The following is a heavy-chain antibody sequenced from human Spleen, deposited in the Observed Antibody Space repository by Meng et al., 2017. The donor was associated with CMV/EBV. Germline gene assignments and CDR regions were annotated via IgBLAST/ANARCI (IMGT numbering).Heavy chain of an antibody. CDR2: IFPSDSDT. CDR1: GYNVPTSW. CDR3: ARQEADWFDS. Sequence: IDGKNHGYNVPTSWIAWVREMPGKGLEWMGVIFPSDSDTRYSPSFQGQVTMSVDKSISTAFLQWSSLKASDTAMYYCARQEADWFDSWGQGTLVTVSS. D-gene: IGHD6-25*01. V-gene: IGHV5-51*01. J-gene: IGHJ5*01.